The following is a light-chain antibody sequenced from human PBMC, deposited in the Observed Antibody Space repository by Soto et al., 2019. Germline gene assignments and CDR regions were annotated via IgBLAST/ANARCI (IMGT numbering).Light chain of an antibody. V-gene: IGLV1-40*01. J-gene: IGLJ1*01. CDR1: SSNVGAGYD. CDR2: ANS. CDR3: QSYDSSLSGYV. Sequence: QAVRTQPPSVSGAPGQMVTISCTGSSSNVGAGYDVHWYQQLPGTAPKLLIYANSNRPSGVPGRFSGSKSGTSASLAITGLQAEDEADYYCQSYDSSLSGYVFGTGTKLTVL.